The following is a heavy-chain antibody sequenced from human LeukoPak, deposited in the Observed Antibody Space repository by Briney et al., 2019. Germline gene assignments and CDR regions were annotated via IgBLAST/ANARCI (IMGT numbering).Heavy chain of an antibody. CDR2: ISGSGGST. Sequence: GGSLRLSCAASGFTFVGNAVTWVRQAPGKGLEWVSTISGSGGSTYYADSVKGRFTISRDNSKNTLYLQMNSLRAEDTAVYYCAKHQGNWGNEFDYWGQGTLVTVSS. D-gene: IGHD7-27*01. J-gene: IGHJ4*02. CDR3: AKHQGNWGNEFDY. V-gene: IGHV3-23*01. CDR1: GFTFVGNA.